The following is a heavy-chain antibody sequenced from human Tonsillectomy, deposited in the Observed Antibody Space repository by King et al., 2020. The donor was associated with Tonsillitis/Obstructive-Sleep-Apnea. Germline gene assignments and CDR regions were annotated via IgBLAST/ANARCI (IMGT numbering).Heavy chain of an antibody. Sequence: VQLQESGPGLVKPSETLSLTCTVSGGSISSYYWSWIRQPPGKGLEWIGYIYYSGSTNYNPSLKSRVTISVDTSKNQFSLKLSSVPAADTAVYYCASALSLRGSYRFDYWGQGTLVTVSS. CDR2: IYYSGST. CDR3: ASALSLRGSYRFDY. D-gene: IGHD1-26*01. CDR1: GGSISSYY. J-gene: IGHJ4*02. V-gene: IGHV4-59*01.